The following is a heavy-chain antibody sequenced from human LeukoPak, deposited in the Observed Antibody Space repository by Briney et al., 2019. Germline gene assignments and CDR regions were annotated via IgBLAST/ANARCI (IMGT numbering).Heavy chain of an antibody. V-gene: IGHV3-30*18. J-gene: IGHJ4*02. CDR3: AKDRQRYCSGGSCYFIDY. CDR1: GFTFSSYG. CDR2: ISYDGSNK. Sequence: PGGSLRLSCAASGFTFSSYGMHWVRQAPGKGLEWVAVISYDGSNKYYADSVKGRFTISRDNSKNTLYLQMNSLRAEDTAVYYCAKDRQRYCSGGSCYFIDYWGQGTLVTVSS. D-gene: IGHD2-15*01.